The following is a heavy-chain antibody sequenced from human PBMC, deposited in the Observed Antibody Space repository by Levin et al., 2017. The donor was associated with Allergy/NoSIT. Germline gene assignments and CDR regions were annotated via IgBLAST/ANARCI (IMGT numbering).Heavy chain of an antibody. CDR2: ISGSGGST. CDR3: AKWNYYDSSGYYYYYYGMDV. Sequence: LSLTCAASGFTFSSYAMSWVRQAPGKGLEWVSAISGSGGSTYYADSVKGRFTISRDNSKNTLYLQMNSLRAEDTAVYYCAKWNYYDSSGYYYYYYGMDVWGQGTTVTVSS. J-gene: IGHJ6*02. D-gene: IGHD3-22*01. V-gene: IGHV3-23*01. CDR1: GFTFSSYA.